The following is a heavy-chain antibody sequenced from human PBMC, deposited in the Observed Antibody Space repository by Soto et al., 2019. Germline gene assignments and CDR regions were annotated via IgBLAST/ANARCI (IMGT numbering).Heavy chain of an antibody. Sequence: QVRLVESGGGVVQPGRSLRLSCAASGLTFNNYGMHWVRQAPGKGLDWIAFISFDGANQYYADSVKGRFTISRDDPKRAVYLQMSSLRGEDTALYFCAKDWHYYAGSGPSVTKICGIDVWGQGTMVAVSS. CDR1: GLTFNNYG. V-gene: IGHV3-30*18. CDR2: ISFDGANQ. D-gene: IGHD1-26*01. J-gene: IGHJ6*02. CDR3: AKDWHYYAGSGPSVTKICGIDV.